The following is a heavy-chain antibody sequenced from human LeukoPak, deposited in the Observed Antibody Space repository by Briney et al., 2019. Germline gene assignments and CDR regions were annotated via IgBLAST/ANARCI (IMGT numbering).Heavy chain of an antibody. Sequence: KPSETLSLTCTVSGGSISSGGYYWSWIRQPPGKGLEWIGYIYHSGSTYYNPSLKSRVTISVDRSKNQFSLKLSSVTAADTAVYYCARAGGRVYFDYWGQGTLVTVSS. CDR1: GGSISSGGYY. D-gene: IGHD1-26*01. CDR3: ARAGGRVYFDY. V-gene: IGHV4-30-2*01. J-gene: IGHJ4*02. CDR2: IYHSGST.